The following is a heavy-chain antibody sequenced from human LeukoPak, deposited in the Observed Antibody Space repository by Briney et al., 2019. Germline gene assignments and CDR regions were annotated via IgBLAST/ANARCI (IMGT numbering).Heavy chain of an antibody. CDR2: INHSGST. Sequence: SETLSLTCAVYGGSFSDYYWSWIRQPPGKGLEWIGDINHSGSTNYNPSLKSRVTISIDTSKNQFSLKLSSVTTADTAVYYCARSLGYYDSSGFTSLGYFDYWGQGNLVTVSS. CDR1: GGSFSDYY. V-gene: IGHV4-34*01. CDR3: ARSLGYYDSSGFTSLGYFDY. J-gene: IGHJ4*02. D-gene: IGHD3-22*01.